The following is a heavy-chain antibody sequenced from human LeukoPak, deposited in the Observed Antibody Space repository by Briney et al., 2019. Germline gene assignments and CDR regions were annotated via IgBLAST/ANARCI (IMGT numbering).Heavy chain of an antibody. J-gene: IGHJ4*02. CDR1: GFTFSSYW. Sequence: GGSLRLSCAASGFTFSSYWMSWVRQAPGKGLEWVANIKQDGSEKYYVDPVKGRFTISRDNAKNSLYLQMNSLRAEDTAVYYCARVGGRGGYYFDYWGQGTLVTVSS. D-gene: IGHD3-16*01. CDR3: ARVGGRGGYYFDY. V-gene: IGHV3-7*01. CDR2: IKQDGSEK.